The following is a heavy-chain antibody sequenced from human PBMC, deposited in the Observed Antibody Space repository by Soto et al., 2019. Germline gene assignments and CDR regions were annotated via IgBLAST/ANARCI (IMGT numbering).Heavy chain of an antibody. V-gene: IGHV3-33*01. D-gene: IGHD3-10*01. Sequence: QVQLVESGGGVVQPGRSLRLSCAASGFTFSSYGMHWVRQAPGKGLEWVAVIWYDGSNKYYADSVKGRFTISRDNSKNTRYLQMNSLRAEDTAVYYCASSSYYGSGAALDYWGQGTLVTVSS. CDR2: IWYDGSNK. CDR3: ASSSYYGSGAALDY. CDR1: GFTFSSYG. J-gene: IGHJ4*02.